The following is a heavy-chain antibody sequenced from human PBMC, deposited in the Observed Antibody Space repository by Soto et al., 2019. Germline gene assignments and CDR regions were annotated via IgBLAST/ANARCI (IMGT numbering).Heavy chain of an antibody. Sequence: PGGSLRLSCAAYGFTFSSYAMHWVRQAPGKGLEWVAVISYDGSNKYYADSVKGRFTISRDNSKNTLYLQMNSLRAEDTAVYYCARDPVAYCGGDCCTFDYWGQGT. J-gene: IGHJ4*02. D-gene: IGHD2-21*02. CDR3: ARDPVAYCGGDCCTFDY. CDR2: ISYDGSNK. CDR1: GFTFSSYA. V-gene: IGHV3-30-3*01.